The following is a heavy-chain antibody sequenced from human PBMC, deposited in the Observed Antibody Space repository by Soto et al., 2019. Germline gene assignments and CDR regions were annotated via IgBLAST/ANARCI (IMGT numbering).Heavy chain of an antibody. CDR3: ARDHTSSWYAHEPDY. J-gene: IGHJ4*02. D-gene: IGHD6-13*01. CDR1: GFTFSSYG. Sequence: QVQLVESGGGVVQPGRSLRLSCAASGFTFSSYGMHWVRQAPGKGLEWVAVIWYDGSNKYYADSVKGRFTISRDNSKNTRYRQVNSLRAEDTAVYYCARDHTSSWYAHEPDYWGQGTLVTVSS. V-gene: IGHV3-33*01. CDR2: IWYDGSNK.